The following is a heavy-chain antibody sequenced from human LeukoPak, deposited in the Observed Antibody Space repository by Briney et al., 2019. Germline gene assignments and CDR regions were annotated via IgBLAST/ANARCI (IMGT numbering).Heavy chain of an antibody. V-gene: IGHV3-9*01. CDR3: ARGESITMVRGVPDY. J-gene: IGHJ4*02. D-gene: IGHD3-10*01. CDR1: GFTFDDYA. CDR2: ISWNSGSI. Sequence: GGSLRLSCAASGFTFDDYAMHWVRQAPGKGLEWVSGISWNSGSIGYADSVKGRFTISRDNAKNSLYLQMNSLRAEDTAVYYCARGESITMVRGVPDYWGQGTLVTVSS.